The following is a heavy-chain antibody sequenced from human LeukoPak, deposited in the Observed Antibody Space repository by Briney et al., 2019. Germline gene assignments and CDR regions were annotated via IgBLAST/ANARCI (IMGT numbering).Heavy chain of an antibody. CDR2: INHSGST. CDR3: ARGLFDSSGYYVVPDAFDI. J-gene: IGHJ3*02. V-gene: IGHV4-34*01. CDR1: GGSLSGYY. Sequence: SETLSLTCAVYGGSLSGYYWSWIRQPPGKGLEWIGEINHSGSTNYNPSLKSRVTISVDTSKNQFSLKLSSVTAADTAVYYCARGLFDSSGYYVVPDAFDIWGQGTMVTVSS. D-gene: IGHD3-22*01.